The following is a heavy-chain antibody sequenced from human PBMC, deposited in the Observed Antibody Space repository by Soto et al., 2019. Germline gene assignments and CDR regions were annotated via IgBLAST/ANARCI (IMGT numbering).Heavy chain of an antibody. J-gene: IGHJ6*02. D-gene: IGHD2-2*01. V-gene: IGHV4-59*01. CDR2: IYYSGST. Sequence: SETLSLTCTVSGGSISSYYWSWIRQPPGKGLEWIGYIYYSGSTNYNPYLTSQVTISVDTSKNQFSLKLSPVTVTDTAVYYCARESSYCCSTSSYSSYYGMDVWGQGTTVTVSS. CDR3: ARESSYCCSTSSYSSYYGMDV. CDR1: GGSISSYY.